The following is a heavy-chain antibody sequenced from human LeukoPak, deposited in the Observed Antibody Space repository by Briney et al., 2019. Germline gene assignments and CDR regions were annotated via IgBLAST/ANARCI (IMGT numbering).Heavy chain of an antibody. J-gene: IGHJ4*02. Sequence: ASVKVSCKASGHTFTSYAMHWVRQAPGQRLEWMGWINAGNGNTKYSQKFQGRVTITRDTSASTAYMELSSLRSEDTAVYYCARVRSVTGFFDYWGQGTLVTVSS. CDR2: INAGNGNT. CDR1: GHTFTSYA. CDR3: ARVRSVTGFFDY. D-gene: IGHD1-20*01. V-gene: IGHV1-3*01.